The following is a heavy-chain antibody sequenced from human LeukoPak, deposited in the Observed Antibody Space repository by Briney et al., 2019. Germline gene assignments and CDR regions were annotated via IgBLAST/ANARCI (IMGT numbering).Heavy chain of an antibody. CDR3: ARDYRYFDY. J-gene: IGHJ4*02. Sequence: GGSLRLSCAASGFTFSSYAMSWVRQAPGNGLEWVSAISGSGGSTYYADSVKGRFTISRDNAKNSLYLQMNSLRAEDTAVYYCARDYRYFDYWGQGTLVTVSS. D-gene: IGHD5-18*01. CDR1: GFTFSSYA. V-gene: IGHV3-23*01. CDR2: ISGSGGST.